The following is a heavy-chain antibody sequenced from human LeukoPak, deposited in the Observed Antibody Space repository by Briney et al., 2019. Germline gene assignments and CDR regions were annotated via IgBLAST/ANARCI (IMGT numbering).Heavy chain of an antibody. Sequence: PGGSLRLSCAASGFTFSSYSMNWVRQAPGKGLEWVSSISSSSSSIYYADSVKGRFTISRDNSKNTLYLQMNSLRAEDTAVYYCARFDKVEITAFDIWGQGTMVTVSS. CDR3: ARFDKVEITAFDI. J-gene: IGHJ3*02. V-gene: IGHV3-21*01. CDR2: ISSSSSSI. CDR1: GFTFSSYS. D-gene: IGHD1-14*01.